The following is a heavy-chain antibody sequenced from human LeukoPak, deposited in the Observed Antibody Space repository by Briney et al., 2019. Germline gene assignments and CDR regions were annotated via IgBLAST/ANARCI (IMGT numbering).Heavy chain of an antibody. CDR2: IYYSGST. CDR3: ARGLSWFDP. CDR1: GYSISSGYY. Sequence: SETLSLTCTVSGYSISSGYYWGWIRQPPGKGLEWIGYIYYSGSTNYNPSLKSRVTISVDTSKNQFSLKLSSVTAADTAVYYCARGLSWFDPWGQGTLSPSPQ. V-gene: IGHV4-61*01. J-gene: IGHJ5*02.